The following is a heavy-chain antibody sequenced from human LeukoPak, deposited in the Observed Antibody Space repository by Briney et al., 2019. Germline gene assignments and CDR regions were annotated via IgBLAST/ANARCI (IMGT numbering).Heavy chain of an antibody. CDR2: ISGSGGST. CDR1: GFTFSSYV. Sequence: PGGSLRLSCAASGFTFSSYVMSWVRQAPGKGLEWVSTISGSGGSTYYADSVKGRFTISRDNSKNTLYLQMNSLRAEDTAVYYCAKVSSPFDDYGDHFDYWGQGTLVTVSS. V-gene: IGHV3-23*01. J-gene: IGHJ4*02. CDR3: AKVSSPFDDYGDHFDY. D-gene: IGHD4-17*01.